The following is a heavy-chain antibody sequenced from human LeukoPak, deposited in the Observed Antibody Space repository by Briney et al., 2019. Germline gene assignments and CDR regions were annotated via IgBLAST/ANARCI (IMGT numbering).Heavy chain of an antibody. CDR3: ARDRVVGLGLDNAFDI. CDR1: GGIFSRYA. V-gene: IGHV1-69*13. D-gene: IGHD2-15*01. CDR2: NIPIFGTA. Sequence: EPSVKVSCRASGGIFSRYAISWVRHAPGQGLEWMGGNIPIFGTANYAQKFQGRVTITADESTSTAYMERSSLRSEDTAVYFCARDRVVGLGLDNAFDIWGQGTVVTVSS. J-gene: IGHJ3*02.